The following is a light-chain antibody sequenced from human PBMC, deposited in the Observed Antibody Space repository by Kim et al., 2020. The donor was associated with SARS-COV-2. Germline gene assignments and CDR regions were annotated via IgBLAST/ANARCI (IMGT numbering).Light chain of an antibody. CDR1: SLRSYY. CDR2: GKN. V-gene: IGLV3-19*01. Sequence: VALGQTVRITCQGDSLRSYYATWYQQKPGQAPILVIFGKNNRPSGIPDRFSGSSSGNTASLTITGTQAGDEADYYCNSRDSNNNVLFGGGTRLTVL. CDR3: NSRDSNNNVL. J-gene: IGLJ2*01.